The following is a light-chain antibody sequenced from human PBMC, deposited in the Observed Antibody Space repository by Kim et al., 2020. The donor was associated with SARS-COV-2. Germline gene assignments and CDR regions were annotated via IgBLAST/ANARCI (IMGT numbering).Light chain of an antibody. CDR3: QQRGSWPPALT. CDR2: DAS. V-gene: IGKV3-11*01. Sequence: PGDIATLSCRAIHDVDISLACYQQTPGQPPRLPIYDASMRAAGIPDKFSGSGYGTDFTLTIGSLAPEDFAIYYCQQRGSWPPALTFGGWTKVDIK. J-gene: IGKJ4*01. CDR1: HDVDIS.